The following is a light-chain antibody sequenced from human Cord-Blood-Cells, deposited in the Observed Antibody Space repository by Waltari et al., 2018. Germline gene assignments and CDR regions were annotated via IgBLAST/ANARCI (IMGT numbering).Light chain of an antibody. CDR1: SSDVGSYNL. Sequence: QSALTQPASVSGSPGQSITISCPGTSSDVGSYNLVSWYQKHPGKAPKLMVYEGSRRPSGVSNRFSGSKSGSTASLTISGLQAEDEADYYCCSYAGSSWVFGGGTKLTVL. CDR3: CSYAGSSWV. V-gene: IGLV2-23*01. J-gene: IGLJ3*02. CDR2: EGS.